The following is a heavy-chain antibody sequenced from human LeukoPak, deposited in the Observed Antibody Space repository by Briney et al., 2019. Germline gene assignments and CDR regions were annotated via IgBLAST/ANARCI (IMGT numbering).Heavy chain of an antibody. CDR3: ARGTTVTTLPDY. V-gene: IGHV4-59*12. J-gene: IGHJ4*02. CDR1: GGSISSYY. CDR2: IYYSGST. Sequence: SETLSLTCTVSGGSISSYYWSWIRQPPGKGLEWIGYIYYSGSTYYNPSLKSRVTISVDTSKNQFSLKLSSVTAADTAVYYCARGTTVTTLPDYWGQGTLVTVSS. D-gene: IGHD4-17*01.